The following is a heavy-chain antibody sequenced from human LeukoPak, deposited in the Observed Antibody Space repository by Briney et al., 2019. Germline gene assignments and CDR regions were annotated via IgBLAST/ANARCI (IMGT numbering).Heavy chain of an antibody. CDR2: IYFSGST. CDR3: ARSSGIVGPTVFDY. J-gene: IGHJ4*02. D-gene: IGHD1-26*01. CDR1: GGSISSSSYY. Sequence: SETLSLTCIVSGGSISSSSYYWVWIRQPPGKGLEWIGTIYFSGSTNYNPSLKDRVTVSVDTSKNQFSLRLISVTAADTAMYYCARSSGIVGPTVFDYWGQGTLVTVSS. V-gene: IGHV4-39*07.